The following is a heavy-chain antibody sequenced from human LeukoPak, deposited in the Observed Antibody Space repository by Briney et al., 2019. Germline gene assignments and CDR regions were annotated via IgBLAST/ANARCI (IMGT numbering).Heavy chain of an antibody. D-gene: IGHD6-19*01. CDR1: GFTFSSYA. Sequence: PAGSLRLSCVASGFTFSSYALNWVRQTPGKGLEWVSTISGSGAGTYYADAVRGRFTISRDNSRNTLQLQMNSLRAEDTAVYYCAKGYSSGYGAWGQGTLVTVS. V-gene: IGHV3-23*01. CDR3: AKGYSSGYGA. J-gene: IGHJ5*02. CDR2: ISGSGAGT.